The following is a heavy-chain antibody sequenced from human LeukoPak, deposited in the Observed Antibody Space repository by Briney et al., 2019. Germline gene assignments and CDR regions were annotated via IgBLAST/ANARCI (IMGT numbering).Heavy chain of an antibody. CDR2: IYHSGSI. Sequence: SETLSLTCTVSGDSISDYYWSWIRQSPGKGLEWIGYIYHSGSINYKSSLKSRVTMSRDTSKNQLSLRLSSVTAADTAVYYCARYSSTFVYFEYWGQGALVTVSS. D-gene: IGHD6-13*01. V-gene: IGHV4-59*08. CDR3: ARYSSTFVYFEY. J-gene: IGHJ4*02. CDR1: GDSISDYY.